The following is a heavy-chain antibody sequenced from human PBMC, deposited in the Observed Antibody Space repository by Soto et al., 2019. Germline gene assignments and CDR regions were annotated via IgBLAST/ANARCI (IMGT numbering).Heavy chain of an antibody. V-gene: IGHV3-21*01. CDR1: GFTFSSYS. J-gene: IGHJ6*02. D-gene: IGHD1-1*01. CDR2: ISSSSSYI. CDR3: ARHKGPAPGNYGMDV. Sequence: GGSLRLSCAASGFTFSSYSMNWVRQAPGKGLEWVASISSSSSYIYYADSVKGRFTISRDKAKNSLFLQMSSLRAEDTALYYCARHKGPAPGNYGMDVWGRGTTVTVSS.